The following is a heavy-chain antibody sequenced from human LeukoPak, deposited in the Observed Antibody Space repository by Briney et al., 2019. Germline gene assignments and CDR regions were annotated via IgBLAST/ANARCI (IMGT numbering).Heavy chain of an antibody. V-gene: IGHV4-59*01. CDR2: IYYSGST. D-gene: IGHD6-13*01. Sequence: SETLSLTCTVSGGSISSYSWSWIRQPPGKGLEWIGYIYYSGSTNYNPSLKSRVTISVDTSKNQFSLKLSSVTAADTAVYYCAREDYSSSWYYFDYWGQGTLVTVSS. CDR3: AREDYSSSWYYFDY. CDR1: GGSISSYS. J-gene: IGHJ4*02.